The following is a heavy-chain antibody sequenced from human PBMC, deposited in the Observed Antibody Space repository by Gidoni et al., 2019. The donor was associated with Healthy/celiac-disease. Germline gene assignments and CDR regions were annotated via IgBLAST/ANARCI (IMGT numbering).Heavy chain of an antibody. Sequence: QVQLQQWGAGLVKPSEPLSLTCAVYGGSFSGYYWSWIRQPPGKGLEWIGEINHSGSTNYNPSLKSRVTISVDTSKNQFSLKLSSVTAADTAVYYWAREDITIFGVVNYWGQGTLVTVSS. D-gene: IGHD3-3*01. CDR3: AREDITIFGVVNY. CDR2: INHSGST. CDR1: GGSFSGYY. J-gene: IGHJ4*02. V-gene: IGHV4-34*01.